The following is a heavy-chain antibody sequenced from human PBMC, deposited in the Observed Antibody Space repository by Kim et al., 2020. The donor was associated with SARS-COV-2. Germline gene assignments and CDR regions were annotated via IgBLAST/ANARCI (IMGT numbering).Heavy chain of an antibody. Sequence: GGSLRLSCAASGFTVSSNYMSWVRQAPGKGLEWVSVIYSGGSTYYADSVKGRFTISRDNSKNTLYLQMNSLRAEDTAVYYCARGDYYDSSGFLDYWGQGTLVTVSS. CDR2: IYSGGST. CDR1: GFTVSSNY. CDR3: ARGDYYDSSGFLDY. V-gene: IGHV3-53*01. J-gene: IGHJ4*02. D-gene: IGHD3-22*01.